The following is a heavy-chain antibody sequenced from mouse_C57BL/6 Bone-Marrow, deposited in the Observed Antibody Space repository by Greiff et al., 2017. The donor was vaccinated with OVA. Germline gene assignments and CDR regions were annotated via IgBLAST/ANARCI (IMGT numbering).Heavy chain of an antibody. J-gene: IGHJ1*03. CDR1: GFNIKDDY. CDR2: IDPENGDT. CDR3: TPYYYGSGYFDV. Sequence: EVQLQQSGAELVRPGASVKLSCTASGFNIKDDYMHWVKQRPEQGLEWIGWIDPENGDTEYASKFQGKATITADTSSNTAYLQLSSLTSEDTAVYYCTPYYYGSGYFDVWGTGTTVTVAS. V-gene: IGHV14-4*01. D-gene: IGHD1-1*01.